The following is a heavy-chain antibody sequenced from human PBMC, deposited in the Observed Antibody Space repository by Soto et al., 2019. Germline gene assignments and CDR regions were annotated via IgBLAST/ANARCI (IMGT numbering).Heavy chain of an antibody. CDR2: ISFDGGKK. J-gene: IGHJ5*02. V-gene: IGHV3-30-3*01. CDR1: GFTFRNYA. Sequence: QVQLVESGGGVVQPGTSLRLSCAASGFTFRNYAMHWVRQAPGKGLEGVAVISFDGGKKIYPDSVKGRFTISRDNSRDTLYLQMNSLRAEDTAVYFCARSPIPSRPAWFDPWGQGTLVTVSS. D-gene: IGHD6-6*01. CDR3: ARSPIPSRPAWFDP.